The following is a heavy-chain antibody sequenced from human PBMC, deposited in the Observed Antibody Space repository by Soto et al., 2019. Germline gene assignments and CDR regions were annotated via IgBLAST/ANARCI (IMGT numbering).Heavy chain of an antibody. V-gene: IGHV4-34*01. CDR1: GGSFSGYY. D-gene: IGHD3-10*01. J-gene: IGHJ3*02. Sequence: QVQLQQWGAGLLKPSETLSLTCAVYGGSFSGYYWSWIRQPPGKGLEWIGEINHSGSTNYNPSLKSRVTISVDTSKNQFSLKLSSVTAADTAVYYCARPMVRGVIMGKNAFDIWGQGTMVTVSS. CDR2: INHSGST. CDR3: ARPMVRGVIMGKNAFDI.